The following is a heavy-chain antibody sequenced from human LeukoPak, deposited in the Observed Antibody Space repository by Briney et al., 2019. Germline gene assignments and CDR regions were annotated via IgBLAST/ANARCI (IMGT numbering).Heavy chain of an antibody. CDR2: ISTSTTTI. CDR1: GFTVSSNY. V-gene: IGHV3-48*01. D-gene: IGHD1-26*01. J-gene: IGHJ4*02. Sequence: WGSLRLSCAASGFTVSSNYMSWVSQAPGKGLEWISYISTSTTTIYYANSVKGRFTISRDNAKKSLYLQMNSLRVEDTGVYYCASWGEGALDNWGQGTLVTVSS. CDR3: ASWGEGALDN.